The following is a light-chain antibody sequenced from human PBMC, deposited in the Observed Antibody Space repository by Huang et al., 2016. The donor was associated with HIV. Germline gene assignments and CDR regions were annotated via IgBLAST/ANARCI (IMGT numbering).Light chain of an antibody. V-gene: IGKV3-15*01. Sequence: VVMTQSPATLSVSPGERATLSCGASQSIDTSLAWYQQKPGQSPRLLIFGASTRATGVPASFGGSGSGTEFTLTINSLQSEDCGIYYCQHYNKWPPAFGQGTKLEIK. CDR2: GAS. CDR3: QHYNKWPPA. J-gene: IGKJ2*01. CDR1: QSIDTS.